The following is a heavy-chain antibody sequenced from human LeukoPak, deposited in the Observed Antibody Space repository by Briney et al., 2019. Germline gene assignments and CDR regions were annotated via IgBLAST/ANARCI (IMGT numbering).Heavy chain of an antibody. Sequence: ASVKVSCKASGYTFTSYDINWVRQATGQGLEWMGWMNPNSGNTGYAQKFQGRVTMTRNTSISTAYLELSSLRSEDTAVYYCARSPDQGAFDIWGQGTMVSVSS. D-gene: IGHD1-14*01. CDR1: GYTFTSYD. CDR3: ARSPDQGAFDI. V-gene: IGHV1-8*01. CDR2: MNPNSGNT. J-gene: IGHJ3*02.